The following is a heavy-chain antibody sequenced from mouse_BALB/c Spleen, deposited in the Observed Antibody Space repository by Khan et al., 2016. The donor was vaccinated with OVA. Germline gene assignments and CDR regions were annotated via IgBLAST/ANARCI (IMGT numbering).Heavy chain of an antibody. Sequence: QIQLVQSGPELKKPGETVTISCKASGYSFTNYGINWVKQSPGKALKWMGWINTYTGEPTYADDFKGRFAFSLETSANTAYLQINILKNEDTATYFCARPPYFSYTLDYWGQGTSVTVSS. CDR1: GYSFTNYG. D-gene: IGHD2-10*01. CDR2: INTYTGEP. CDR3: ARPPYFSYTLDY. V-gene: IGHV9-3-1*01. J-gene: IGHJ4*01.